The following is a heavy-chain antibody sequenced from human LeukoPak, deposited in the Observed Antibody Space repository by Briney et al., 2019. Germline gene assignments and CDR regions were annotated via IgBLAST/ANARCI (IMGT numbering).Heavy chain of an antibody. CDR2: IYSGGNT. D-gene: IGHD2-2*01. CDR1: GFTVSINY. V-gene: IGHV3-53*01. J-gene: IGHJ4*02. CDR3: ASSIVYCSSTSCYFN. Sequence: GGSLSLSCAASGFTVSINYMSWVRQAPGKGLEWVSVIYSGGNTYYADSVKGRFTISRDNSKNTVYLQMNSLRAEDTAVYYCASSIVYCSSTSCYFNWGQGTLVTVSS.